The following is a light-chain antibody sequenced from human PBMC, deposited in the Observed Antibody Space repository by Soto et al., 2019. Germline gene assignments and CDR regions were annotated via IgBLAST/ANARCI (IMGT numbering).Light chain of an antibody. J-gene: IGKJ5*01. CDR1: QDISDV. CDR3: QQFYDLPIT. CDR2: DAS. Sequence: QSPSALSASVGDRVTITCQASQDISDVLNWYQQQPGKAPKVLIYDASKLQTGVPSRFSGRGSGKDFTFTISSLQPDDSGTYYCQQFYDLPITFGQGTRLEIK. V-gene: IGKV1-33*01.